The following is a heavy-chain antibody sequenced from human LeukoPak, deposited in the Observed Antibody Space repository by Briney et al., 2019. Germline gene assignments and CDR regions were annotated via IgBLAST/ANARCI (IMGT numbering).Heavy chain of an antibody. CDR3: ASAYYEILTGYFDY. Sequence: PSETLSLTCAVSGYSISSGYYWGWIRQPPGKGLEWIGSIYHSGSTYYNPSLKSRVTISVDTSKNQFSLKLSSVTAADTAVYYCASAYYEILTGYFDYWGQGTLVTVSS. J-gene: IGHJ4*02. CDR1: GYSISSGYY. V-gene: IGHV4-38-2*01. D-gene: IGHD3-9*01. CDR2: IYHSGST.